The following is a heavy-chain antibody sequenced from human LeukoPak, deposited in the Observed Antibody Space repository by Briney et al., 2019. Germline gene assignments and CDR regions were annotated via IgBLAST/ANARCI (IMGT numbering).Heavy chain of an antibody. J-gene: IGHJ6*02. CDR3: AKLFGDYTNDAMDV. D-gene: IGHD4-11*01. CDR1: GFTFDDYA. V-gene: IGHV3-23*01. Sequence: GGSLRLSCAASGFTFDDYAMHWVRQAPGKGLEWVSGISWNSGSTYYAGSVKGRFTISRDNSKNTLYLHMNSLRAADTAVHYCAKLFGDYTNDAMDVWGQGTTVTVSS. CDR2: ISWNSGST.